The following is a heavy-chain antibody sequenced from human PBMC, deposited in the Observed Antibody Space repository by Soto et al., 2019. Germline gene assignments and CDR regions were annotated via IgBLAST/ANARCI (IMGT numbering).Heavy chain of an antibody. D-gene: IGHD3-16*01. Sequence: EVQLVESGGGLVLPGGSLRLSCAASGFTFSRYWMHWVRQAPGKGLVWVSRISSYGSDTHYADSVKGRFTISRDNAKNTLYLPMNSLRADDTAVYYCASNYAYAEGYYWYGIDVWGQGTTVTVSS. CDR1: GFTFSRYW. J-gene: IGHJ6*02. CDR3: ASNYAYAEGYYWYGIDV. V-gene: IGHV3-74*01. CDR2: ISSYGSDT.